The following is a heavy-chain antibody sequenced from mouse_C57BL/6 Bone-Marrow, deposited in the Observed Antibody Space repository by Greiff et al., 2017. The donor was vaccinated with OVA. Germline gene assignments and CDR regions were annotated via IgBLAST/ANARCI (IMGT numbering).Heavy chain of an antibody. J-gene: IGHJ4*01. CDR1: GFSLTSYG. CDR3: ARKSITTVVEGVYYAMDY. CDR2: IWSGGST. D-gene: IGHD1-1*01. Sequence: QVQLQQSGPGLVQPSQSLSITCTVSGFSLTSYGVHWVRQSPGKGLEWLGVIWSGGSTDYNAAFISRLSISKDNSKSQVFFKMNSLQADDTAIYYCARKSITTVVEGVYYAMDYWGQGTSVTVSS. V-gene: IGHV2-2*01.